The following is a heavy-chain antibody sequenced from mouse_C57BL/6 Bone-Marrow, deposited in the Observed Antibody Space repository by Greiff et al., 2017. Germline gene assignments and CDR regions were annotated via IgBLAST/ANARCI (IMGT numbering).Heavy chain of an antibody. CDR3: ARESLGPPYYAMDY. CDR1: GFTFSSYA. V-gene: IGHV5-4*01. J-gene: IGHJ4*01. Sequence: EVKLVESGGGLVKPGGSLKLSCAASGFTFSSYAMSWVRQTPEKRLEWVATISDGGSYTYYPDNVKGRFTISRDNAKNNLYLQMSHLKSEDTAMYYCARESLGPPYYAMDYWGQGTSVTVSS. CDR2: ISDGGSYT.